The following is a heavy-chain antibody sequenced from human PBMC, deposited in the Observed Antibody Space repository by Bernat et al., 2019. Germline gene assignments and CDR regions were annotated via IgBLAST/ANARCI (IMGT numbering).Heavy chain of an antibody. CDR1: GYSFTSYW. D-gene: IGHD2-2*01. CDR3: ERGKVPDANFYYGMDV. CDR2: MDPSDSYT. V-gene: IGHV5-10-1*03. Sequence: EVQLVQSGAEVIKPGESLRISCKGSGYSFTSYWISWVRQMPGKGLEWMGRMDPSDSYTNYRPSFQADVSSFADKCDSTDYPQCRRLKASDTDKYSCERGKVPDANFYYGMDVWGQGTTVTVSS. J-gene: IGHJ6*02.